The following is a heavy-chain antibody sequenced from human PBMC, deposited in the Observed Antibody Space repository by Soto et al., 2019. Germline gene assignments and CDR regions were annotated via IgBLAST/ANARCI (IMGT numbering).Heavy chain of an antibody. Sequence: RLSCAASGFIFSSYRMNWVRQAPGMGLEWVSYISSSSSTIYYANSVKGRFTISRDNAKNSLYLQMKSLRDEDTAVYYCAREYDSGANYYSMVYWGQGTLVTVSS. CDR1: GFIFSSYR. J-gene: IGHJ4*02. V-gene: IGHV3-48*02. CDR2: ISSSSSTI. D-gene: IGHD3-22*01. CDR3: AREYDSGANYYSMVY.